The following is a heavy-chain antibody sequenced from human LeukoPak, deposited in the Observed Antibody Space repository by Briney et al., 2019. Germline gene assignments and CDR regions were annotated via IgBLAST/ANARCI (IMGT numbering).Heavy chain of an antibody. J-gene: IGHJ5*02. CDR3: ARVHDYVWGSYRSYWFDP. CDR1: GYTFTSYG. Sequence: ASVKVSCKASGYTFTSYGISWVRQAPGQGLEWMGWISAYNGNTNYAQKLQGRVTMTRNTSISTAYMELSSLRSEDTAVYYCARVHDYVWGSYRSYWFDPWGQGTLVTVSS. D-gene: IGHD3-16*02. CDR2: ISAYNGNT. V-gene: IGHV1-18*01.